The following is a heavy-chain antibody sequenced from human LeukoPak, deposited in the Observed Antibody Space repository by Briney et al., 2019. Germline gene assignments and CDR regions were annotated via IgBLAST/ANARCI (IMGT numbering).Heavy chain of an antibody. CDR1: GGSISSYY. D-gene: IGHD3-10*01. Sequence: PSETLSLTCTVSGGSISSYYWSWIRQPPGKGLEWIGYIYYSGSTNYNPSLKSRVTISVDTSKNQFSLKLSSVTAADTAVYYCVRGFTMVRGGGNWFDPWGQGTLVTVSS. CDR2: IYYSGST. J-gene: IGHJ5*02. V-gene: IGHV4-59*12. CDR3: VRGFTMVRGGGNWFDP.